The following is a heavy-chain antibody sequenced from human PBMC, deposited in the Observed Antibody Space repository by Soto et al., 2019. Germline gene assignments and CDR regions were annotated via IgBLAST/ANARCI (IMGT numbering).Heavy chain of an antibody. J-gene: IGHJ4*02. CDR1: GDSVYSRPHS. CDR2: IFYSGTT. V-gene: IGHV4-31*03. CDR3: AGPTSYFEY. Sequence: QVQLQESGPGLLKPTQTLSLTCTVSGDSVYSRPHSWTWIRQLPDKGLEYIGYIFYSGTTYYNPSLKDRVTISLVTSKNQCYLSLTSVTAADTAVYYCAGPTSYFEYWGQGTLVNVSS.